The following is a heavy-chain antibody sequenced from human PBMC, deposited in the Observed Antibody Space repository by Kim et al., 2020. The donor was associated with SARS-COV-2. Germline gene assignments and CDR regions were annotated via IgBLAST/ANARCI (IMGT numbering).Heavy chain of an antibody. Sequence: SVKVSCKASGGTFSSYAISWVRQAPGKGLEWMGGIIPIFGTANYAQKFQGRVTITADESTSTAYMELSSLRSEDTAVYYCARYYYDSSGYSNWFDPWGQGTLVTVSS. D-gene: IGHD3-22*01. V-gene: IGHV1-69*13. J-gene: IGHJ5*02. CDR2: IIPIFGTA. CDR3: ARYYYDSSGYSNWFDP. CDR1: GGTFSSYA.